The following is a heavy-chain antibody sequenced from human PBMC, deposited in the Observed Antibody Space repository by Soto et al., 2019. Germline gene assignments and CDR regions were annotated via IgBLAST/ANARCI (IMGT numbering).Heavy chain of an antibody. CDR3: ARASMVGADSYWNFDL. CDR2: MHYSANS. Sequence: QLQLQESGPGLVKPSETLSLTCTVSGDSISSSTYYWGWIRQPPGKGLEWIGSMHYSANSYYNPSLKSRVTIPADPTKNQCSLKLSPVTAADTAVYYCARASMVGADSYWNFDLWGRGTLVTVSS. J-gene: IGHJ2*01. CDR1: GDSISSSTYY. V-gene: IGHV4-39*01. D-gene: IGHD1-26*01.